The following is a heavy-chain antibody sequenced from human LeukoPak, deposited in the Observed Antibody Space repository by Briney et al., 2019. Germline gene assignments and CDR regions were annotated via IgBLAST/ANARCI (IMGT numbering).Heavy chain of an antibody. CDR1: GLTFGDYA. J-gene: IGHJ4*02. V-gene: IGHV3-49*04. CDR2: IAGETYGGTA. Sequence: PGGSLRLSCTASGLTFGDYAMTWVRQAPGKGLEWVGFIAGETYGGTAEYAASVKGRFIISRDDSKSIAYLQMNSLKTEDTAVYYCTRDQTPYYWGQGTLVTVSS. CDR3: TRDQTPYY.